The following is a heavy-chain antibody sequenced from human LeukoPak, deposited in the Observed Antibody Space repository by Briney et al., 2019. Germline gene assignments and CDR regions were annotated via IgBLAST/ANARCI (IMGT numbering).Heavy chain of an antibody. V-gene: IGHV2-5*02. CDR2: IYWDDDK. Sequence: GSGPTLLKPTRTLTLTCTFSGFSLSTSGVGVGWIRQPPVKALEWLSLIYWDDDKRYSPSLKSRLTITKNTSKNQVVLTMTNMDPVDTATYSCAHSFHYDYVWGSYRFRNWFDHWGQGTLVTVSS. CDR3: AHSFHYDYVWGSYRFRNWFDH. CDR1: GFSLSTSGVG. J-gene: IGHJ5*02. D-gene: IGHD3-16*02.